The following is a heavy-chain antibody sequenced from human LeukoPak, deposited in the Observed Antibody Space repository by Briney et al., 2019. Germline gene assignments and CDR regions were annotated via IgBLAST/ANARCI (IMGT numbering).Heavy chain of an antibody. V-gene: IGHV3-64*01. CDR2: ISSNGGGT. CDR3: ARITEGYSYGGYFGY. CDR1: GFTFSSFA. J-gene: IGHJ4*02. D-gene: IGHD5-18*01. Sequence: GGPLRLSRAPSGFTFSSFAVSWVRQAPGKGLEYGLAISSNGGGTYYANSVKGRFTISRDNSKNTLYLQVGSLRVEDMGVYYRARITEGYSYGGYFGYWGQGTLVTVSS.